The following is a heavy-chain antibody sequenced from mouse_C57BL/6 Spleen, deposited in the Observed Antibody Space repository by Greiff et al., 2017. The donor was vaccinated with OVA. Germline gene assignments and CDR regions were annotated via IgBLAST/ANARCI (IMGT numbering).Heavy chain of an antibody. CDR3: ARGYDYDRYFDV. CDR1: GYSFTSYY. D-gene: IGHD2-4*01. J-gene: IGHJ1*03. CDR2: IYPGSGNT. Sequence: VQLQQSGPELVKPGASVKISCKASGYSFTSYYIHWVKQRPGQGLEWIGWIYPGSGNTKYNEKFKGKATLTADTSTSTAYMQLSSLTSEDAAVYYCARGYDYDRYFDVWGTGTTVTVSS. V-gene: IGHV1-66*01.